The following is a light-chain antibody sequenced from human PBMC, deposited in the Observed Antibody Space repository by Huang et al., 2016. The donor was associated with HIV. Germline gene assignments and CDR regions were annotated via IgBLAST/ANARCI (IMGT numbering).Light chain of an antibody. Sequence: EIVLTQSPGTLSLSPGERATLSCRASQSVSSSYLAWYQQKPGQAPRLLIYGASSRATGIPDRLSGSGSGTDFTLTISRLEPEDFAVYYCQQYGSSPVTFGQGTKLEIK. CDR1: QSVSSSY. CDR3: QQYGSSPVT. CDR2: GAS. J-gene: IGKJ2*01. V-gene: IGKV3-20*01.